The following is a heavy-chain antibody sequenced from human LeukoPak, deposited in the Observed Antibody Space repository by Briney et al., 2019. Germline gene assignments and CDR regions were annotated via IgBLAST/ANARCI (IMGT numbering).Heavy chain of an antibody. CDR3: AKGHFASSSIFDY. Sequence: SGGSLRLSCAASGFTFSSYGMSWVRQTADKGLEWVSAISGSGDATFYTDSVKGRFTISRDNSKNTLYLQMNNLRVEDTAVYYCAKGHFASSSIFDYWGQGTLVAVSS. V-gene: IGHV3-23*01. CDR2: ISGSGDAT. D-gene: IGHD6-6*01. J-gene: IGHJ4*02. CDR1: GFTFSSYG.